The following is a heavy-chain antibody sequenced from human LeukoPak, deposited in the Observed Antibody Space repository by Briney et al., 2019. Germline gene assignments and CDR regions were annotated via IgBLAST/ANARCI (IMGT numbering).Heavy chain of an antibody. J-gene: IGHJ4*02. CDR2: IIPIFGTA. Sequence: SVKVSCKASGGTFSSYAISWVRQAPGQGLEWMGGIIPIFGTANYAQKFQGRVTITTDESTSTAYMELSSLRSEDTALYYCARPHYYYRSSDTGYFDYWGQGTLVTVSS. V-gene: IGHV1-69*05. CDR3: ARPHYYYRSSDTGYFDY. CDR1: GGTFSSYA. D-gene: IGHD6-13*01.